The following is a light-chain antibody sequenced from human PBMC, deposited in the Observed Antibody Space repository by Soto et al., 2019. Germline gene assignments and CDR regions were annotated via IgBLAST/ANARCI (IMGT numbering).Light chain of an antibody. Sequence: IVLTQSPATLSLSPGERATLSCRASQSVNSYLAWYQQAPGQAPRLLIYDASTRATGIPARFSGSGSGTYFTLTISRLEPEDFAVYYCQQRSSGYTFGQGTKLEIK. CDR2: DAS. J-gene: IGKJ2*01. CDR3: QQRSSGYT. V-gene: IGKV3-11*01. CDR1: QSVNSY.